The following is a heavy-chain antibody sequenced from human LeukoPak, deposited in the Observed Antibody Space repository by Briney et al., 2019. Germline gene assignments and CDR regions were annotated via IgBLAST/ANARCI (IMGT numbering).Heavy chain of an antibody. D-gene: IGHD1-14*01. CDR1: GFPFRGYA. J-gene: IGHJ4*01. CDR2: ISYDGNIK. CDR3: AREEEPRLDY. Sequence: PGGSPRLSCAGSGFPFRGYAMHWVRQAPGKGLEWVALISYDGNIKHYADSVKGRFTISRDNSKRELYLHMNGLRGEDTAVFYCAREEEPRLDYWGDGTPVIVSS. V-gene: IGHV3-30-3*01.